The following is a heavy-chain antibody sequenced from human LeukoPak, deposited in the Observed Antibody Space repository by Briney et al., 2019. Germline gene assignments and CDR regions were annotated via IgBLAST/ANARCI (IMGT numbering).Heavy chain of an antibody. V-gene: IGHV3-21*01. D-gene: IGHD5-12*01. Sequence: GGSLRLSCAASGFTFSSYSMNWVRQAPGKGLEWVSSISSSGSNTYYADSVKGRFTISRDNAKKSLYLQMNSLRAEDTAVYYCARDTGYSDYDRGTHWGQGTLVTVSS. CDR3: ARDTGYSDYDRGTH. J-gene: IGHJ4*02. CDR2: ISSSGSNT. CDR1: GFTFSSYS.